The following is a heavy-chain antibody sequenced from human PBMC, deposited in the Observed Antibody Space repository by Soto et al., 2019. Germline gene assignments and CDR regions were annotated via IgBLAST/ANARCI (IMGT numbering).Heavy chain of an antibody. D-gene: IGHD6-6*01. CDR1: GGSISSYY. J-gene: IGHJ6*03. Sequence: PSGTLSLSCAVSGGSISSYYWSWIRKPPGKGLEWIGYIYYSGSTNYNPSLKSRVTISVDTSKNQFSLKLSSVTAADTAVYYCARDMTPYSSSSGYYYYYMAVWGKGTTVPVSS. CDR3: ARDMTPYSSSSGYYYYYMAV. V-gene: IGHV4-59*01. CDR2: IYYSGST.